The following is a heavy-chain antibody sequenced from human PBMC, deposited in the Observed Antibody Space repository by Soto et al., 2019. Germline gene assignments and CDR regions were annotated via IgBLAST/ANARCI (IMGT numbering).Heavy chain of an antibody. CDR1: GGSISSGGYY. CDR3: AREQGGGGYALLGYYCGMHV. CDR2: IYYSGST. Sequence: LSLTCTVSGGSISSGGYYWSWIRQHPGKGLEWIGYIYYSGSTYYNPSLKSRVTISVDTSKNQFSLKLSSVTAADTAVYYCAREQGGGGYALLGYYCGMHVWGQGPTVTVSS. J-gene: IGHJ6*02. D-gene: IGHD5-12*01. V-gene: IGHV4-31*03.